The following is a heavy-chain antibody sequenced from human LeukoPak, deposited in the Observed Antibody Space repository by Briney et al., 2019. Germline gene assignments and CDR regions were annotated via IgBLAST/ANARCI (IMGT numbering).Heavy chain of an antibody. V-gene: IGHV4-59*01. CDR3: ARAHGAYFDL. D-gene: IGHD3-10*01. Sequence: SETLSLTCTVSGGSISRYYWSWIRQPPGKGLEWIGYICYSGSANYNPSLKSRVTISVDTSKNQFSLKLSSVTAADTAVYYCARAHGAYFDLWGRGTLVTVSS. CDR2: ICYSGSA. J-gene: IGHJ2*01. CDR1: GGSISRYY.